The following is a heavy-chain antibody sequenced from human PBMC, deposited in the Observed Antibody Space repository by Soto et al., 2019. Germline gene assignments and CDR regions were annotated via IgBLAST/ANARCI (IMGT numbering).Heavy chain of an antibody. CDR1: GYTFTSYG. J-gene: IGHJ4*02. CDR3: ARERTVTPYDY. Sequence: ASVKVSCKASGYTFTSYGISWVRQAPGQGLEWMGWISAYNGNTNYAQKHQGRVTMTTDTSTSTAYMELRNLRSEDTAVYYCARERTVTPYDYWGQGTLVTVSS. D-gene: IGHD4-17*01. CDR2: ISAYNGNT. V-gene: IGHV1-18*01.